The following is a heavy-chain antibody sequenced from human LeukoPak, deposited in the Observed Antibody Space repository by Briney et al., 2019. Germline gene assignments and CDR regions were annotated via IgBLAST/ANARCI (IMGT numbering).Heavy chain of an antibody. Sequence: ASVKVSCKASGYTFTNYGISWVRQAPGQGLEWLGWISAYRGNTNYAQKLQGRVTMTTDTSTSTAYMELRSLRSDDTAVYYCARDGRDIVATISYYSYYYMDVWGKGTTVTISS. J-gene: IGHJ6*03. D-gene: IGHD5-12*01. V-gene: IGHV1-18*01. CDR1: GYTFTNYG. CDR3: ARDGRDIVATISYYSYYYMDV. CDR2: ISAYRGNT.